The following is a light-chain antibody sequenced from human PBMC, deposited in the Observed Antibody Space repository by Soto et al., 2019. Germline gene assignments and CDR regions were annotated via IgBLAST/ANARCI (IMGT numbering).Light chain of an antibody. J-gene: IGKJ4*01. Sequence: EIVLTQSTATLSLSPGERATLSCGASQGIGDTLAWYQHKPGQTPRLLIYDTSTRATGVPTRFSGSRSGAEFTLTINSLQSEDFAVYYCQPYNNWPLTFGGGTKVDIK. CDR3: QPYNNWPLT. CDR2: DTS. V-gene: IGKV3-15*01. CDR1: QGIGDT.